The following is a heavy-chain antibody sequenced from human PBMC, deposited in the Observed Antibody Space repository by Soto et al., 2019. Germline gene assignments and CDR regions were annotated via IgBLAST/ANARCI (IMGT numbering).Heavy chain of an antibody. CDR3: ARDYVWGSYRSYYSDY. D-gene: IGHD3-16*02. CDR1: GYTFTGYY. V-gene: IGHV1-2*04. J-gene: IGHJ4*02. CDR2: INPNRGGT. Sequence: QVQLVQSGAEVKKPGASVKVSCKASGYTFTGYYMHWVRQAPGQGLEWMGWINPNRGGTNYAQKFQGWVTMTRDTSISTAYMELSRLRSDDTAVYYCARDYVWGSYRSYYSDYWGQGTLVTVSS.